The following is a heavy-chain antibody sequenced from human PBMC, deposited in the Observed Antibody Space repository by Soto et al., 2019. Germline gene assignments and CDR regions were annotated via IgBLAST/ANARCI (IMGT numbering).Heavy chain of an antibody. CDR1: GGTFSSYA. Sequence: QVQLVQSGAEVKKPGSSVKVSCKASGGTFSSYAIRWVRQAPGQGLEWIGGIIPIFGTANYAQKFQGRVTITADKSTSTAYMELSSLTSEDTAVYYCASSRFVVVPAAAGYYYYGMDVWGQGTTVTVSS. D-gene: IGHD2-2*01. CDR3: ASSRFVVVPAAAGYYYYGMDV. V-gene: IGHV1-69*06. CDR2: IIPIFGTA. J-gene: IGHJ6*02.